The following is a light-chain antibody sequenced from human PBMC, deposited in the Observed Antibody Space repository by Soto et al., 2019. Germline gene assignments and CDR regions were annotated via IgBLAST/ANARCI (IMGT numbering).Light chain of an antibody. CDR1: QTVGSF. CDR3: QQRYNWPPLT. J-gene: IGKJ4*01. Sequence: EIVLTQSPATLSLSPGVRATLSCRASQTVGSFLAWYQHKPGQAPRLLIYNTSKRANGIPARFSGSGSGTDFTLTISSLEPEDFAVYYCQQRYNWPPLTFGGGTKVEMK. CDR2: NTS. V-gene: IGKV3-11*01.